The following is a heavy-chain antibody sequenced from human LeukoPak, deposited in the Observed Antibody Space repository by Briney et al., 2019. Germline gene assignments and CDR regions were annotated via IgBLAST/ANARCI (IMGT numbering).Heavy chain of an antibody. J-gene: IGHJ4*02. CDR3: AKWPID. Sequence: SGTLSLTCAVSGGSISSSNWWSWVRQPPGKGLECIGSIYYSGSTYYNPSLKSRVTISVDTSKNQFFLKVNSVTATDTAVYYCAKWPIDWGQGTLVTVSS. V-gene: IGHV4-4*02. CDR2: IYYSGST. CDR1: GGSISSSNW. D-gene: IGHD2-8*01.